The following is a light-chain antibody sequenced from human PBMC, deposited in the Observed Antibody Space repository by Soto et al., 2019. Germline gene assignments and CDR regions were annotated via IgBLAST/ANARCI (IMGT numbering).Light chain of an antibody. CDR3: SSYTSSDTYV. Sequence: QSALTQPASVSGSPGQSIAISCTGTSSDVGGYNYVSWYQQHPGKAPKLMIHDVSNRPSGVSNRFSGSKSGNTASLTISGLQTEYEADYYCSSYTSSDTYVFGTGTKLTVL. CDR1: SSDVGGYNY. J-gene: IGLJ1*01. V-gene: IGLV2-14*01. CDR2: DVS.